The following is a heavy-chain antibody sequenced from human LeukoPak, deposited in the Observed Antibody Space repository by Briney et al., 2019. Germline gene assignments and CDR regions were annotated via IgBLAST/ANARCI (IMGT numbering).Heavy chain of an antibody. CDR2: ISDSGGST. J-gene: IGHJ6*02. D-gene: IGHD2-15*01. CDR3: VRGYSFGPYGMDV. V-gene: IGHV3-64D*09. Sequence: GGSLRLSCSAYGFPFSSYAMHWVRQAPGKGLEYVSAISDSGGSTYYAASVKGRFTISRDNSKNTLYLQMSSLRAEDTAVYFCVRGYSFGPYGMDVWGQGTTVTVSS. CDR1: GFPFSSYA.